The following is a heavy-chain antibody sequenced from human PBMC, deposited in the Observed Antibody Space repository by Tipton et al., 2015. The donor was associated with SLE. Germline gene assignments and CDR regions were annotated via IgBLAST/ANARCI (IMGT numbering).Heavy chain of an antibody. CDR2: IKSKTDGGTT. J-gene: IGHJ3*02. Sequence: SLRLSCAASGFTFSSYSMNWVRQAPGKGLEWVGRIKSKTDGGTTDYAAPVKGRFTISRDDSKNTLYLQMNSLKTEDTAVYYCTTAHEIVVVPGVLAFDIWGQGTMVTVSS. CDR3: TTAHEIVVVPGVLAFDI. CDR1: GFTFSSYS. D-gene: IGHD2-2*01. V-gene: IGHV3-15*01.